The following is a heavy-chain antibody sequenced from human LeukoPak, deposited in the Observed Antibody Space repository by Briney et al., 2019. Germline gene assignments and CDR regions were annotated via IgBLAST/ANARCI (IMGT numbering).Heavy chain of an antibody. D-gene: IGHD7-27*01. J-gene: IGHJ4*02. CDR2: ISYDGSNK. CDR1: GFTFSSDW. V-gene: IGHV3-30*03. Sequence: GGSLRLSCVASGFTFSSDWMNWVRQAPGKGLEWVAVISYDGSNKYYADSVKGRFTISRDNSKNTLYLQMNSLRAEDTAVYYCILRWGFWGQGTLVTVSS. CDR3: ILRWGF.